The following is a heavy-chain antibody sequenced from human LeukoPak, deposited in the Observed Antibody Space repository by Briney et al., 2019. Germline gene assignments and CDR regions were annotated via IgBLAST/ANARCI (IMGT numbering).Heavy chain of an antibody. CDR1: GGSFSGYY. CDR3: ARRVGRWFGERAYYYNYMDV. Sequence: KTSETLSLTCAVYGGSFSGYYWTWIRQPPGKGLEWIGEINHSRSTKYSPSLKSRLTISVDTSKNQFSLKLSSVTAADTAVYYCARRVGRWFGERAYYYNYMDVWGKGTTVTISS. D-gene: IGHD3-10*01. J-gene: IGHJ6*03. V-gene: IGHV4-34*01. CDR2: INHSRST.